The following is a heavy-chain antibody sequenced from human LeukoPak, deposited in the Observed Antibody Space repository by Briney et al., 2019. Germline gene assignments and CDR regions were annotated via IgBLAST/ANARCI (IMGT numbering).Heavy chain of an antibody. J-gene: IGHJ4*02. D-gene: IGHD3-10*01. Sequence: SVKVSCKASGGTFSSYAISWVRQAPGQGLEWMGRIIPILGIANYAQKFQGRVTITADKSTGTAYMELSSLRSEDTAVYYCASSGYGSGLRTQSDYWGQGTLVTVSS. CDR3: ASSGYGSGLRTQSDY. CDR2: IIPILGIA. CDR1: GGTFSSYA. V-gene: IGHV1-69*04.